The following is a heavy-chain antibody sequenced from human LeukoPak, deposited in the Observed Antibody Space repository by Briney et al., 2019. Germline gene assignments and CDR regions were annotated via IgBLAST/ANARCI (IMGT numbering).Heavy chain of an antibody. J-gene: IGHJ6*03. V-gene: IGHV1-2*02. D-gene: IGHD1-7*01. CDR1: GYTFTGYY. CDR2: INPNSGGT. CDR3: ARAGEITGTSFYYYYYMDV. Sequence: ASVKVSCKASGYTFTGYYMHWVRQAPGQGLAWMGWINPNSGGTNYAQKFQGRVTMTRDTSISTAYMELSRLRSDDTAVYYCARAGEITGTSFYYYYYMDVWGKGTTVTVSS.